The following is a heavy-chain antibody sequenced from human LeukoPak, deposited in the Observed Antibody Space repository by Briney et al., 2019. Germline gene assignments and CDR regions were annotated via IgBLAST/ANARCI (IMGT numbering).Heavy chain of an antibody. Sequence: PGGSLRLSCAASGFTFSDYSMNWVRQAPGKGLEWVSYISSSSTYIFYADSVKGRFTISRDYAKNSLYLQMNSLRVEDTAVYFCARGQGVYASGSYPFDDWGQGTQVTVSS. CDR1: GFTFSDYS. CDR3: ARGQGVYASGSYPFDD. V-gene: IGHV3-21*01. D-gene: IGHD3-10*01. CDR2: ISSSSTYI. J-gene: IGHJ4*02.